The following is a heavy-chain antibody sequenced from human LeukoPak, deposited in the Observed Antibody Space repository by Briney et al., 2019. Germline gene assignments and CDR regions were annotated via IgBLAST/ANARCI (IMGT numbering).Heavy chain of an antibody. V-gene: IGHV4-59*08. CDR2: FYNSGST. CDR3: ASSEGLYQPPKA. J-gene: IGHJ5*02. D-gene: IGHD2-2*01. CDR1: GGSISSSY. Sequence: SETLSLTCCVSGGSISSSYWSWIRQPPGKGLEWIGYFYNSGSTKYNPSLKSRVTITVDTSKNQFSLKPKSVTATDTAVYYCASSEGLYQPPKAWGLGTLVIVSS.